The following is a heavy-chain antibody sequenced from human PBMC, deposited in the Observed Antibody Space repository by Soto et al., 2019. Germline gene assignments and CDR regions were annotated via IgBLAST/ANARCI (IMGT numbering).Heavy chain of an antibody. J-gene: IGHJ4*02. V-gene: IGHV4-4*02. Sequence: QVQLQESGPGLVKPSGTLSLTCAVSGGSISSSNWWSWVRQPPGKGLEWIGEIYHRGSTNYNPSLKSRVTISVDKSKNQFSLKLSSVTAADTAVYYCARVHDSRLEGYYFDYWGQGTLVTVSS. CDR1: GGSISSSNW. CDR2: IYHRGST. CDR3: ARVHDSRLEGYYFDY. D-gene: IGHD3-22*01.